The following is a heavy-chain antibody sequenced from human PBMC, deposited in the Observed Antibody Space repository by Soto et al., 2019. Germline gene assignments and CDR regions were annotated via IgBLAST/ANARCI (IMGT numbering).Heavy chain of an antibody. Sequence: PSETLSLTCAVSGGSISSGGYSWSWIRQPPGKGLEWIGYIYHSGSTYYNPSLKSRVTISVDRSKNQSSLKLSSVTAADTAVYYCASASGDLVYYYGMDVWGQGTTVTVSS. J-gene: IGHJ6*02. CDR2: IYHSGST. CDR3: ASASGDLVYYYGMDV. CDR1: GGSISSGGYS. V-gene: IGHV4-30-2*01. D-gene: IGHD7-27*01.